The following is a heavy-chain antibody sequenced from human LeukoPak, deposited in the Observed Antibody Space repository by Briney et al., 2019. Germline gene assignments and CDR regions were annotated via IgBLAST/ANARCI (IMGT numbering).Heavy chain of an antibody. V-gene: IGHV1-18*04. CDR3: ARDREGYCSSTSCVNFDY. Sequence: APVKVSCKASGYTFTSYGISWVRQAPGQGLEWMGWISAYNGNTNYAQKLQGRVTMTTDTSTSTAYMELRSLRSDDTAVYYCARDREGYCSSTSCVNFDYWGQGTLVTVSS. J-gene: IGHJ4*02. D-gene: IGHD2-2*01. CDR1: GYTFTSYG. CDR2: ISAYNGNT.